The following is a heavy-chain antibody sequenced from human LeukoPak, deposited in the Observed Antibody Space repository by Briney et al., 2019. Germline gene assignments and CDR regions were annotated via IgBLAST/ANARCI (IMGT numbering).Heavy chain of an antibody. CDR3: ARARYREINYAYAGGFYYMDV. Sequence: SQTLSLTCTVSGGSLSPYYWSWIRQSPGKALEWIGYISYSGSTNSHPSLKSRVTISVDMSKPQFYLELSSVTAADTAVYYCARARYREINYAYAGGFYYMDVWGKGTTVTVSS. V-gene: IGHV4-59*01. D-gene: IGHD1-26*01. CDR2: ISYSGST. J-gene: IGHJ6*03. CDR1: GGSLSPYY.